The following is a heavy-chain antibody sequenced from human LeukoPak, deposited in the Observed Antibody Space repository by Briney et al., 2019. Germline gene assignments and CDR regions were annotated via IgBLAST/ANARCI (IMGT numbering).Heavy chain of an antibody. CDR2: ISAYNGNT. CDR1: GYTFTSYG. J-gene: IGHJ4*02. Sequence: ASVKVSCTASGYTFTSYGISWVRQAPGQGLEWMGWISAYNGNTNYAQKLQGRVTMTTDTSTSTAYMELRSLRSDDTAVYYCARDREYYYDSSGYYDFDYWGQGTLVTVSS. D-gene: IGHD3-22*01. CDR3: ARDREYYYDSSGYYDFDY. V-gene: IGHV1-18*01.